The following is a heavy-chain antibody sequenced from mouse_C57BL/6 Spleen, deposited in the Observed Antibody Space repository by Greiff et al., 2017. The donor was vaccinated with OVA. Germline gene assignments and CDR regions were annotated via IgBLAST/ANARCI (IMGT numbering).Heavy chain of an antibody. V-gene: IGHV1-4*01. Sequence: QVQLQQSGAELARPGASVKMSCKASGYTFTSYTMHWVKQRPGQGLEWIGYINPSSGYTKYNQKFKDKATLTADKSSSTAYMQLSSLTSEDSAVYYCARTGDYGDFAVCGTGTTVTVSS. CDR3: ARTGDYGDFAV. CDR1: GYTFTSYT. CDR2: INPSSGYT. J-gene: IGHJ1*03.